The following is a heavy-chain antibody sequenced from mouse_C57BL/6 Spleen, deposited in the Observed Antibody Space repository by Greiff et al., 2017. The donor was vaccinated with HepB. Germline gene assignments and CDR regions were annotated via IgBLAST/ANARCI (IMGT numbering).Heavy chain of an antibody. CDR3: ARTGGRAWFAY. V-gene: IGHV2-2*01. CDR1: GFSLTSYG. J-gene: IGHJ3*01. CDR2: IWSGGST. Sequence: QVQLKESGPGLVQPSQSLSITCTVSGFSLTSYGVHWVRQSPGKGLEWLGVIWSGGSTDYNAAFISRLSISKDNSKSQVFFKMNSLQADDTAIYYCARTGGRAWFAYWGQGTLVTVSA.